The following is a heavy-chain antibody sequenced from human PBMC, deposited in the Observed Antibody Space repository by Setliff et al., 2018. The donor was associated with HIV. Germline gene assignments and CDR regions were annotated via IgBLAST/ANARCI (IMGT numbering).Heavy chain of an antibody. Sequence: ASVKVSCKASGYTFTSYVMHWVRQAPGQRLEWMGWINAGNGNTKYSQEFQGRVTITRDTSASTAYMELSSLRSEDMAVYYCARGFYDSNGYYSYFGHWGQGTLVTVSS. CDR1: GYTFTSYV. J-gene: IGHJ4*02. V-gene: IGHV1-3*03. CDR3: ARGFYDSNGYYSYFGH. D-gene: IGHD3-22*01. CDR2: INAGNGNT.